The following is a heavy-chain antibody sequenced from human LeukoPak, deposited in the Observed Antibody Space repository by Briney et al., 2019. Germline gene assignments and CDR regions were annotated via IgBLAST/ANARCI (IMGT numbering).Heavy chain of an antibody. V-gene: IGHV4-39*07. CDR3: ARGIYCGGDCYIFDY. D-gene: IGHD2-21*02. CDR1: GGSISSSSYY. CDR2: IYYSGST. J-gene: IGHJ4*02. Sequence: SETLSLTCTVSGGSISSSSYYWGWIRQPPGKGLEWIGSIYYSGSTNYNPSLKSRVTISVDTSKNQFSLKLSSVTAADTAVYYCARGIYCGGDCYIFDYWGQGTLVTVSS.